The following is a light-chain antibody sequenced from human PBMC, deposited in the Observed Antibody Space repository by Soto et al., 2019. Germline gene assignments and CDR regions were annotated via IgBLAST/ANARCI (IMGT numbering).Light chain of an antibody. CDR3: SSYAGSSNV. Sequence: QSVLTQPASVSGSPGQSITISCTGTSSDVGGYNYVSWYQQHPGKAPKLMIYEVNKRPSGVPDRFSGSKSGNTASLTASGLQAEDEADYYCSSYAGSSNVFGTGTKGTVL. CDR1: SSDVGGYNY. CDR2: EVN. J-gene: IGLJ1*01. V-gene: IGLV2-8*01.